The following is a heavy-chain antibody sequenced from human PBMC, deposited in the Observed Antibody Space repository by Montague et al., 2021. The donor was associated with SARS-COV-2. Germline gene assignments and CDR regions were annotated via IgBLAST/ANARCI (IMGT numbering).Heavy chain of an antibody. CDR1: GFTFSSYS. Sequence: SLRLSCAASGFTFSSYSMNWVRQAPGKGLEWVSSISSSNYIYYADSVKGRFTISRDNAKNSLYLQMNSLRAEDTAVYYCARVLIVGAYYYYGIDVWGQGTTVTVSS. CDR2: ISSSNYI. D-gene: IGHD1-26*01. V-gene: IGHV3-21*01. CDR3: ARVLIVGAYYYYGIDV. J-gene: IGHJ6*02.